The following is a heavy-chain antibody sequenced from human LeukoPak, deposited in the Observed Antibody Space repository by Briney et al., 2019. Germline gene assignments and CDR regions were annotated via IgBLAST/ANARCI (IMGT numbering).Heavy chain of an antibody. CDR2: ISYDGSNK. Sequence: GGSLRLSCAASGFTFSSYAMHWVRQAPGKGLEWVAVISYDGSNKYYADSVKGRFTISRDNSKNTLYLQMNSLRAEDTAVYYCARGLSSGYYRAAFDIWGQGTMVTVSS. CDR1: GFTFSSYA. CDR3: ARGLSSGYYRAAFDI. J-gene: IGHJ3*02. V-gene: IGHV3-30-3*01. D-gene: IGHD3-22*01.